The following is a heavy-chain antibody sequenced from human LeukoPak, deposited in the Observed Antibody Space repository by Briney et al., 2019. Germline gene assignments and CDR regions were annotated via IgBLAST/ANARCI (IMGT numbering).Heavy chain of an antibody. Sequence: SETLSLTCTVSGGSISSSSYYWGWIRQPPGKGLEWIGSIYYSGSTYYNPSLKGRVTISVDTSKNQFSLKLSSVTAADTAVYYCASIQVVVVAATLNYWGQGTLVTVSS. CDR2: IYYSGST. V-gene: IGHV4-39*01. CDR3: ASIQVVVVAATLNY. CDR1: GGSISSSSYY. D-gene: IGHD2-15*01. J-gene: IGHJ4*02.